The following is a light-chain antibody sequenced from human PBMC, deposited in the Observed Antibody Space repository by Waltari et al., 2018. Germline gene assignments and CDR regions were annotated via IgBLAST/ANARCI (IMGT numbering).Light chain of an antibody. CDR2: DVS. V-gene: IGLV2-14*03. CDR3: CSYANMVTLFVV. J-gene: IGLJ2*01. Sequence: QSALTQPASVSGSPGQSITISCTGSSTDAGPHTYVSWYQQHPGNSPKLIISDVSPRPSGISNRSACSRSGDTASLTISGLQAEDEADYFCCSYANMVTLFVVFGGGTKLTVL. CDR1: STDAGPHTY.